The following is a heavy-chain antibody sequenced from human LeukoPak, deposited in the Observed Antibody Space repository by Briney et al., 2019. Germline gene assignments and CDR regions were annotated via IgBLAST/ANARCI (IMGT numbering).Heavy chain of an antibody. J-gene: IGHJ4*02. CDR2: ISAYNGNT. D-gene: IGHD5-12*01. V-gene: IGHV1-18*01. Sequence: GASVKVSCKASGYTFTSYGISWVRQAPGQGLEWMGWISAYNGNTNYAQKLQGRVTMTTDTSTSTAYMELRSLRSDDTAVYYCAREGYSSYDSPYFDYWGQGTLVTVSS. CDR3: AREGYSSYDSPYFDY. CDR1: GYTFTSYG.